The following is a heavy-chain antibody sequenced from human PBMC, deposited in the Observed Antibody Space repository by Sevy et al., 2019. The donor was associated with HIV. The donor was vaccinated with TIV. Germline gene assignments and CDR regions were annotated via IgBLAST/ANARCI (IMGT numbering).Heavy chain of an antibody. CDR2: INSDGEMI. CDR3: ARGSRGTFGS. J-gene: IGHJ4*02. V-gene: IGHV3-74*01. CDR1: GFTFTSDW. Sequence: GGSLRLSCAASGFTFTSDWMHWVRQPPGKGLAWVSHINSDGEMIRYADSVKGRFTTSRDNARNTLYLQMNNLRAEDTAVYYCARGSRGTFGSWGQGTLVTVSS. D-gene: IGHD1-26*01.